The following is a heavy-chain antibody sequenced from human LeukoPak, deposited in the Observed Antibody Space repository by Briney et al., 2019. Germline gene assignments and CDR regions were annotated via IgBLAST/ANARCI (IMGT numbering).Heavy chain of an antibody. J-gene: IGHJ6*03. Sequence: SGTLSLTCAVSGGSISSSNWWSWVRQPPGKGLEWIGEIYHSGSTNYNPSLKSRVTISVDKSKNQFSLKLSSVTAADTAVYYCARDRRGYSYGYNYYYYMDVWGKGTTVTISS. CDR2: IYHSGST. V-gene: IGHV4-4*02. D-gene: IGHD5-18*01. CDR3: ARDRRGYSYGYNYYYYMDV. CDR1: GGSISSSNW.